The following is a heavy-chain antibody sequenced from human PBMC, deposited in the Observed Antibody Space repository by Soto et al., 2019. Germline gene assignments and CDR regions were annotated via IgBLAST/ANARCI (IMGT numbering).Heavy chain of an antibody. J-gene: IGHJ5*02. V-gene: IGHV4-61*01. Sequence: QVQLQESGPGLVRPSETLSLTCTVSGGSVSSGSFYWAWVRQPPGKRLEWIGYIYQIGRTNYNASLASRITMSVDTSKNQFSLKLNSLSAADTAVYYCANLMGAGGWFDPWGQGTLVTVSS. CDR1: GGSVSSGSFY. CDR2: IYQIGRT. CDR3: ANLMGAGGWFDP. D-gene: IGHD3-16*01.